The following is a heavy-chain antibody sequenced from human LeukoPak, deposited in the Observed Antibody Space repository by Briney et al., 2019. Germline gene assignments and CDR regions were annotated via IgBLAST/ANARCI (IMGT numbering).Heavy chain of an antibody. CDR1: GGSISSYY. V-gene: IGHV4-39*01. J-gene: IGHJ3*02. CDR2: IYYSGST. D-gene: IGHD3-22*01. Sequence: SETLSLTCTVSGGSISSYYWGWIRQPPGKGLEWIGSIYYSGSTYYNPSLKSRVTISVDTSKNQFSLKLSSVTAADTAVYYCANRVVVTPYDAFDIWGQGTMVTVSS. CDR3: ANRVVVTPYDAFDI.